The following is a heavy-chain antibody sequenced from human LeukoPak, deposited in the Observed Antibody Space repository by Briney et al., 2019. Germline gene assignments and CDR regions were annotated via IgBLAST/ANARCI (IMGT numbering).Heavy chain of an antibody. Sequence: ASVKVSCKASGGTFSSYAINWVRQAPGQGLEWVGGVIPIFGAPNYAHRFQGRLTITTDESTRTAYMNLTSLRSEDTAVYYCARDLRIASSGDWFDPWGQGTLVTVSS. V-gene: IGHV1-69*05. J-gene: IGHJ5*02. CDR3: ARDLRIASSGDWFDP. CDR1: GGTFSSYA. CDR2: VIPIFGAP. D-gene: IGHD6-19*01.